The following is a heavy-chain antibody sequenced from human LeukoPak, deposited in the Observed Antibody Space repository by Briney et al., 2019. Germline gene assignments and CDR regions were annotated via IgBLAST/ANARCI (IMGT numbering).Heavy chain of an antibody. CDR1: GYTFTGYY. CDR3: ARGGDYGDYPYYFDY. V-gene: IGHV1-2*02. D-gene: IGHD4-17*01. CDR2: INPNSGGT. Sequence: VASVKVSCKASGYTFTGYYMHWVRQAPGQGLEWMGWINPNSGGTSYAQKFQGRVTMTRDTSISTAYMELSRLRSDDTAVYYCARGGDYGDYPYYFDYWGQGTLVTVSS. J-gene: IGHJ4*02.